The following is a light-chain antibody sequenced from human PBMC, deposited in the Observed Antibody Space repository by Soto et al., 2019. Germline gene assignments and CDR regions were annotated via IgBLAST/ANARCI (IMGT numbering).Light chain of an antibody. V-gene: IGLV2-14*01. CDR1: SSEVGGYNY. J-gene: IGLJ1*01. CDR3: SSYTSSTTYV. CDR2: EVS. Sequence: QSVLTQPASVSGSPGQSITISCTGTSSEVGGYNYVSWYQQHPGKVPKLMIYEVSNRPSGVSNRFSGSKSGNTASLTISGLQAEDEADYYCSSYTSSTTYVFGTGTKVTVL.